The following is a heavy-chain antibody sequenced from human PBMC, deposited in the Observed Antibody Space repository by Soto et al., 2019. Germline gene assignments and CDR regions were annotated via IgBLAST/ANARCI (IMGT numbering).Heavy chain of an antibody. D-gene: IGHD3-16*02. V-gene: IGHV1-69*01. CDR1: GGTFSSHG. CDR3: ARSVGVTTLYYLIV. CDR2: IIPMFGTA. J-gene: IGHJ4*02. Sequence: QVHLVQSGAEVKKPGSSVKVSCKASGGTFSSHGISWVRQVPGQGLEWMGGIIPMFGTATSTQNFQGRLTITVDESTSTANIELSSVTSSDTAVYFCARSVGVTTLYYLIVWGQRTLVTVSS.